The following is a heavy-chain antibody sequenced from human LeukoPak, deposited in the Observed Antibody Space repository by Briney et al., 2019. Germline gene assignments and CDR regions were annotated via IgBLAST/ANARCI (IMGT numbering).Heavy chain of an antibody. V-gene: IGHV3-15*01. CDR1: GLTFGNSW. CDR3: TTDIPYTGGALDC. Sequence: GGSLRLSCAASGLTFGNSWMSWVRQAPGKGLVWIGRIKSKPVGGATDYAAPVKGRFTISRDDLKDTVYLQMNSLKTDDTAVYFCTTDIPYTGGALDCWGQGALVTASS. J-gene: IGHJ4*02. D-gene: IGHD2-21*01. CDR2: IKSKPVGGAT.